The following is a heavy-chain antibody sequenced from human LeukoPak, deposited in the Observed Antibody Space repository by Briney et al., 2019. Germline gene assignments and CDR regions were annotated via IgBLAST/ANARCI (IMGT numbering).Heavy chain of an antibody. CDR3: ARQRVPAAIRRPYYFDY. J-gene: IGHJ4*02. CDR1: GGSISSYY. D-gene: IGHD2-2*02. CDR2: IYTSGST. Sequence: TETLSLTCTVSGGSISSYYWSWIRQPAGKGLEWIGRIYTSGSTNYNPSLKSRVTMSVDTSKNQFSLKLSSVTAADTAVYYCARQRVPAAIRRPYYFDYWGQGTLVTVSS. V-gene: IGHV4-4*07.